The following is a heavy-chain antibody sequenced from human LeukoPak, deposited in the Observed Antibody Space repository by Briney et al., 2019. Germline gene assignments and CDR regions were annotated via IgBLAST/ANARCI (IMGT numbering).Heavy chain of an antibody. CDR3: ARDYDILTGYFNDAFDI. J-gene: IGHJ3*02. CDR2: IYTSGST. V-gene: IGHV4-4*07. Sequence: PSETLSLTCTVSGGSISSYYWSWIRQPAGKGLEWVGRIYTSGSTNYNPSLKSRVTMSVDTSKNQFSLKLSSVTAADTAVYYCARDYDILTGYFNDAFDIWGQGTVVTVSS. D-gene: IGHD3-9*01. CDR1: GGSISSYY.